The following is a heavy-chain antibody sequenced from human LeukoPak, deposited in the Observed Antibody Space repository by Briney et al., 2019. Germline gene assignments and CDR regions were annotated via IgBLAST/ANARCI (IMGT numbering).Heavy chain of an antibody. CDR1: GFSFISYG. CDR2: ISDDGRSK. V-gene: IGHV3-30*18. Sequence: GGSLRLSCGASGFSFISYGMHWVRQAPGKGREWVGVISDDGRSKHYADSVKGRFTLSRDNSKDTLYLQMNSLRAEDTAVYYCAKRPSDYGDYVSYFDHWGQGTLVTVSS. D-gene: IGHD4-17*01. CDR3: AKRPSDYGDYVSYFDH. J-gene: IGHJ4*02.